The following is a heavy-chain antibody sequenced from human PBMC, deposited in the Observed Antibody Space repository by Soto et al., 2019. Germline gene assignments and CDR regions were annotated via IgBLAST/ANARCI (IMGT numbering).Heavy chain of an antibody. CDR1: GYTFTSYA. D-gene: IGHD6-13*01. J-gene: IGHJ4*02. CDR3: AGSSSWYVFDY. Sequence: QVQLVQSGAEVKKPGASVKVSCKASGYTFTSYAMHWVRQAPGQRLEWMGWINAGNGNTKYSQKVQGRVTITRDTSARTAYMELSSLRSEDTAVYYCAGSSSWYVFDYWGQGTLVTVSS. V-gene: IGHV1-3*01. CDR2: INAGNGNT.